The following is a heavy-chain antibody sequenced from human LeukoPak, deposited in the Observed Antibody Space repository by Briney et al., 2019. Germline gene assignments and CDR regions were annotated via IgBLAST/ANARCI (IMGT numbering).Heavy chain of an antibody. CDR3: ARDRGFYGGNPYY. CDR2: IKKDGSEK. Sequence: GGSLRLSCAASGFTVSSYWMSWVRQAPGKGLEWVANIKKDGSEKYYVDSVKGRFTISRDNAKNSLYLQMNSLRAEDTAVYYCARDRGFYGGNPYYWGQGTLVTVSS. D-gene: IGHD4-23*01. J-gene: IGHJ4*02. CDR1: GFTVSSYW. V-gene: IGHV3-7*01.